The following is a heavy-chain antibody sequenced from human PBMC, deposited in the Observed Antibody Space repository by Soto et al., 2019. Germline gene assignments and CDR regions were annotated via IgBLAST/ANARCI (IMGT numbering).Heavy chain of an antibody. Sequence: SETLSLTCTVSGGSVSSGNYYWSWIRQPPGKGLEWIGYFYYTGSTNYNPSLKSRVTISIDASKNQFSLRLSSVTAADTAVYYCARLMINFDYWGQGTLVTVSS. CDR3: ARLMINFDY. CDR1: GGSVSSGNYY. J-gene: IGHJ4*02. D-gene: IGHD3-22*01. V-gene: IGHV4-61*01. CDR2: FYYTGST.